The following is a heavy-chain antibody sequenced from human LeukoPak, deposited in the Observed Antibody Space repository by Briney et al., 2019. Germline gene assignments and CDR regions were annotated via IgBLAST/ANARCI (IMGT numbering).Heavy chain of an antibody. V-gene: IGHV1-46*01. CDR1: GYTFTSYY. D-gene: IGHD3-9*01. CDR2: INPSGGST. Sequence: ASVKVSCKASGYTFTSYYMHWVRQAPGQGLEWMGIINPSGGSTSYAQKFQGRVTMTRDMSTSTVYMELSSLRSEDTAVYYCARVERPTELDWLFWGQGTLVTVSS. CDR3: ARVERPTELDWLF. J-gene: IGHJ4*02.